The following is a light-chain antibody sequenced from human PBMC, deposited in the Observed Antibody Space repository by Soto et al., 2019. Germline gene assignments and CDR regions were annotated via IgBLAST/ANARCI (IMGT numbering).Light chain of an antibody. CDR3: SSYAGSNNYV. Sequence: QSALAQPPSASGSPGQSVTISCTGTSGDVEGYNYVSWYQQHPGKAPKRMIFEVSERPSGVPDRFSASKSGNTASLTVSGLQAEDEADYYCSSYAGSNNYVFGTGTKVTVL. CDR2: EVS. V-gene: IGLV2-8*01. J-gene: IGLJ1*01. CDR1: SGDVEGYNY.